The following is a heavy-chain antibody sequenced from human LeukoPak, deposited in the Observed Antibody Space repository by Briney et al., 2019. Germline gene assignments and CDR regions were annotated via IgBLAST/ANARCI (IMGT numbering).Heavy chain of an antibody. J-gene: IGHJ6*03. CDR2: IYHSGSS. V-gene: IGHV4-30-2*01. D-gene: IGHD2-2*01. Sequence: SETLSLTCTVSGGSISSGGYYWSWIRQPPGKGLEWIGYIYHSGSSYYNPSLKSRVTISVDRSKNQFSLKLSSVTAADTAVYYCARDQTSVGCMDVWGKGTTVTVSS. CDR1: GGSISSGGYY. CDR3: ARDQTSVGCMDV.